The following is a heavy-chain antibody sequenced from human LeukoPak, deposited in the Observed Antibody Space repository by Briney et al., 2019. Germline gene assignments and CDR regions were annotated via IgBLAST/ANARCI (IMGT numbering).Heavy chain of an antibody. D-gene: IGHD3-16*01. V-gene: IGHV6-1*01. Sequence: WLGRTYYRSKWYNDYAVTVKGRITISADTSKNQFSLQLNSVTPEDTAVYYCARSISGLGDWGQGTLVTVSS. CDR2: TYYRSKWYN. J-gene: IGHJ4*02. CDR3: ARSISGLGD.